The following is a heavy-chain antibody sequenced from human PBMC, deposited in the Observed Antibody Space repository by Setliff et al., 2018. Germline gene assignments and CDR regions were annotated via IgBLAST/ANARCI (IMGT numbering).Heavy chain of an antibody. CDR1: GFTFGDYA. CDR2: IRSKAYGGTT. V-gene: IGHV3-49*04. CDR3: TYYCSSTSCYRDLDWFDP. D-gene: IGHD2-2*01. J-gene: IGHJ5*02. Sequence: GGSLRLSCTASGFTFGDYAMSWVRQAPGKGLEWVGFIRSKAYGGTTEYAASVKGRFTISRGDSKSIAYLQMNSLKTEDTAVYYCTYYCSSTSCYRDLDWFDPWGQGTLVTVSS.